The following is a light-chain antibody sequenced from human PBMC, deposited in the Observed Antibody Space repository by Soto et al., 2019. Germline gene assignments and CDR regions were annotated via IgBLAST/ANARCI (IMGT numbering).Light chain of an antibody. CDR3: SSYTTTSTLVV. CDR1: SSDIGSYNY. CDR2: DVT. V-gene: IGLV2-14*01. J-gene: IGLJ2*01. Sequence: QSALTQPASVSRSPGQSITISCSGTSSDIGSYNYVSWYQQHPGKAPKLMIYDVTNRPSGVSDRFSGSKSGNTASLTISGLQADDEADYYCSSYTTTSTLVVFGGGTQLTVL.